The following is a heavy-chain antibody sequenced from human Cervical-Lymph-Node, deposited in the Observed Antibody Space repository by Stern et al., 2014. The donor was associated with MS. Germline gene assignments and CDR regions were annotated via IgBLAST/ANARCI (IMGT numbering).Heavy chain of an antibody. V-gene: IGHV3-30*03. CDR1: GFTFSSYG. J-gene: IGHJ4*02. D-gene: IGHD2-8*01. CDR3: ARDYEDTSMLFDH. CDR2: ISYDGNHK. Sequence: VQLVESGGAVVQPGRSLRLSCAASGFTFSSYGMHWVRRAPGKGLEWVTVISYDGNHKYYAASVKGRFTISRDNSKNTLHLQMNSVTPDDTAIYYCARDYEDTSMLFDHWGQGTLVTVSS.